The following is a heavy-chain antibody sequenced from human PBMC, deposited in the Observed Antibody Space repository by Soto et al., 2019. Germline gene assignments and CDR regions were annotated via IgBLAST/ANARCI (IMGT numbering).Heavy chain of an antibody. CDR2: ISSSSSTI. D-gene: IGHD3-22*01. CDR3: ARVLPNYYDRSGQEAFDI. V-gene: IGHV3-48*02. J-gene: IGHJ3*02. Sequence: GGSLRLCCAASGFTFSSYSMNWVRQAPGKGLEWVSYISSSSSTIYYADSVKGRFTISRDNAKNSLYLQMNSLGDEDTAVYYCARVLPNYYDRSGQEAFDIWGQGTMVTVSS. CDR1: GFTFSSYS.